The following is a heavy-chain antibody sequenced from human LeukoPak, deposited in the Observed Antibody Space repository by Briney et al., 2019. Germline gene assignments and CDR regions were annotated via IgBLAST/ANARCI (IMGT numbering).Heavy chain of an antibody. Sequence: SETLSLTCTVSGGSISSSSYYWGWIRQPPGKGLEWIGSIYYSGSTYYNPSLKSRVTMSLDTSKNQFSLKLSSVTAADTAVYYCARSRGIISDSTLDYWGQGTLVTVSS. CDR1: GGSISSSSYY. D-gene: IGHD6-13*01. J-gene: IGHJ4*02. CDR3: ARSRGIISDSTLDY. CDR2: IYYSGST. V-gene: IGHV4-39*07.